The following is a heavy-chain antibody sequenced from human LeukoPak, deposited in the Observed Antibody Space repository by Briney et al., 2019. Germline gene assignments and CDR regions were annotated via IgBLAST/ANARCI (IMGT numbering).Heavy chain of an antibody. CDR2: ISGSGGST. V-gene: IGHV3-23*01. D-gene: IGHD3-22*01. CDR1: GFTFGSYA. J-gene: IGHJ4*02. CDR3: AKTKSGYYYDSSGLAY. Sequence: GGSLRLSCAASGFTFGSYAMSWVRQAPGKGLEWVSAISGSGGSTYYADSVKGRFTISRDNSKNSLYLQMNSLRAEDTALYYCAKTKSGYYYDSSGLAYWGQGTLVTVSS.